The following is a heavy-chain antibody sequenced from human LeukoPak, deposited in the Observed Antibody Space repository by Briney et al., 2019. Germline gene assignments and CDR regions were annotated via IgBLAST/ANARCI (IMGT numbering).Heavy chain of an antibody. CDR2: IDPNTGDT. V-gene: IGHV1-2*06. D-gene: IGHD3-10*01. J-gene: IGHJ4*02. CDR1: GQSLTGYF. Sequence: ASVTVSCKASGQSLTGYFIHWVRQAPGQGLEWVGRIDPNTGDTIYAQNFQGRVTVTSATSISTAYMELSRLTSDDTAVYFCARLGLHGSGTYYFFDYWGQGALVTVSS. CDR3: ARLGLHGSGTYYFFDY.